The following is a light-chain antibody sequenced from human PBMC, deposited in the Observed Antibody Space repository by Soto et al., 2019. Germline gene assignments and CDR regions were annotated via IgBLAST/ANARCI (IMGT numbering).Light chain of an antibody. CDR3: QQYNNWPLT. CDR2: GAS. J-gene: IGKJ4*01. CDR1: QSVSSY. Sequence: ELVMTQSPATLSVSPGERPTLSCRASQSVSSYLAWYQQKPGQAPRLLIYGASTRATDIPARFSGSGSGTEFTLTISSLQSEEFALYYCQQYNNWPLTFGGGTKVDIK. V-gene: IGKV3-15*01.